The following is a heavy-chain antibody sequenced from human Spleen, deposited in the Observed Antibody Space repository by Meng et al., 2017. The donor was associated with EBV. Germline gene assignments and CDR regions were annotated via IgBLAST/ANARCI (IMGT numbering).Heavy chain of an antibody. D-gene: IGHD1-1*01. CDR2: IMAVFGTV. CDR3: ARQLESHLFDY. J-gene: IGHJ4*02. Sequence: QVRRVQAGAEVKKPGSSVKVSCKASGDSFSNVAISWVRQAPGQGLEWMGGIMAVFGTVNYAQRFQGRVTITADKSTTTVYMELSSLRSEDTAVYYCARQLESHLFDYWGQGTLVTVSS. V-gene: IGHV1-69*06. CDR1: GDSFSNVA.